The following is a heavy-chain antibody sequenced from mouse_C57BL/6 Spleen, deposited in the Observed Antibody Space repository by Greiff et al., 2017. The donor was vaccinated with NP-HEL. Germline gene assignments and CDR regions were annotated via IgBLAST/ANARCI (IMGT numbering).Heavy chain of an antibody. CDR2: IEPSDSET. CDR1: GYTFTSYW. CDR3: ARKGDYGSSYWYFDV. J-gene: IGHJ1*03. D-gene: IGHD1-1*01. Sequence: QVQLQQPGAELVRPGSSVKLSCKASGYTFTSYWMHWVKQRPIQGLEWIGNIEPSDSETHYNQKFKDKATLTVDKSSSTAYMQLSSLTSEDSAVYYCARKGDYGSSYWYFDVWGTGTTVTVSS. V-gene: IGHV1-52*01.